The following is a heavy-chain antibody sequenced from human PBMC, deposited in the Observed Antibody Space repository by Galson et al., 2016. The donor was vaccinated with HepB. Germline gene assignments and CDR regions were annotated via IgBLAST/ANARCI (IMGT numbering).Heavy chain of an antibody. CDR1: GGTFSRYA. D-gene: IGHD3-22*01. CDR3: ARATWGYYYDSSGSPRDYNYYGMDV. Sequence: SVKVGCKASGGTFSRYAISWVRQAPGQGLVWMGGTLTIFGRGNYAQRFPGRVTITAPASTSTAYMKLNSLRSEDTAVYYCARATWGYYYDSSGSPRDYNYYGMDVWGPGTTVIVSS. J-gene: IGHJ6*02. CDR2: TLTIFGRG. V-gene: IGHV1-69*01.